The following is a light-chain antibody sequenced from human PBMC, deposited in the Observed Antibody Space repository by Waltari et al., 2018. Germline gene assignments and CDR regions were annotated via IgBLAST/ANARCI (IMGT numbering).Light chain of an antibody. CDR1: QSISSY. CDR3: QQSYSTPFT. Sequence: DIQMTQSPSSLSASVGDRVTITCRASQSISSYLNWYQQKPGKAPKLRIYAASSLQSVVPSRFSGSGSGTDFTLTISSLQPEDFATYYCQQSYSTPFTFGPGTKVDIK. CDR2: AAS. V-gene: IGKV1-39*01. J-gene: IGKJ3*01.